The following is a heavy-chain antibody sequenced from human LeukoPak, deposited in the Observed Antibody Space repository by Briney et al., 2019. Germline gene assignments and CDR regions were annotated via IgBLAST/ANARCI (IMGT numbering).Heavy chain of an antibody. D-gene: IGHD3-3*01. Sequence: ASVKVSCKASGYTFTSYAMHWVRQAPGQRLEWMGWINAGNGNTKYSQKFQGRVTITRDTSASTAYMELSSLRSEDTAVYYCARGRHKGNLRFLEWLPLSYGMDVWGQGTTVTVSS. CDR2: INAGNGNT. J-gene: IGHJ6*02. V-gene: IGHV1-3*01. CDR1: GYTFTSYA. CDR3: ARGRHKGNLRFLEWLPLSYGMDV.